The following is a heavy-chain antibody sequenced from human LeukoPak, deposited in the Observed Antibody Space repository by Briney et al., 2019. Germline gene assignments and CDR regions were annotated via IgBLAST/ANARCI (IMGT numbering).Heavy chain of an antibody. J-gene: IGHJ6*03. CDR3: ARAPYDSSGYWYYYYYYMDV. Sequence: SETLSLTCAVYGGSFSGYYWSWIRQPAGEGLEWIGRIYSSGRTHYSPSLKSRVAISVDTSKNQFSLKLSSVTAADTAVYYCARAPYDSSGYWYYYYYYMDVWGKGTTVTISS. D-gene: IGHD3-22*01. CDR2: IYSSGRT. V-gene: IGHV4-59*10. CDR1: GGSFSGYY.